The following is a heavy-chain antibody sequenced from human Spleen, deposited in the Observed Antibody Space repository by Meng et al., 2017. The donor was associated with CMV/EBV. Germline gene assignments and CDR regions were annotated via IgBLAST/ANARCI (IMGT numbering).Heavy chain of an antibody. D-gene: IGHD2-2*01. CDR2: IYYSGST. J-gene: IGHJ6*02. Sequence: SETLSLTCTVSDGSISSDTYYWSWIRQPPGKGLEWIGSIYYSGSTYYNPSLKSRVTISVDTSKNQFSLKLSSVTAADTAVYYCARDYCSSTSCSRNYYYYYGMDVWGQGTTVTVSS. V-gene: IGHV4-39*07. CDR3: ARDYCSSTSCSRNYYYYYGMDV. CDR1: DGSISSDTYY.